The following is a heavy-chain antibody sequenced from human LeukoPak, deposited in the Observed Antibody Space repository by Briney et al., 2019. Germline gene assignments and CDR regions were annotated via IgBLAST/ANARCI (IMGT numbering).Heavy chain of an antibody. CDR1: GGSFSGYY. D-gene: IGHD2-2*01. J-gene: IGHJ5*02. CDR3: ARGGLYCSSSSCTPDWFDP. Sequence: PSETLSLTCAVYGGSFSGYYWSWIRQPPGKGLEWIGEINHSGSTNYNPSLKSRVTISVDTSKNQFSLKLTSVTAADTAVYYCARGGLYCSSSSCTPDWFDPWGQGTLVTVSS. V-gene: IGHV4-34*01. CDR2: INHSGST.